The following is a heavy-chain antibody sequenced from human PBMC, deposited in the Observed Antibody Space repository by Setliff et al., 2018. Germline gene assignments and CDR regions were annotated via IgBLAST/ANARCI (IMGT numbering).Heavy chain of an antibody. CDR2: INAGNGKT. CDR3: ARGRPTANPYYYYYMDV. V-gene: IGHV1-3*03. J-gene: IGHJ6*03. CDR1: GYTFTSYA. D-gene: IGHD4-4*01. Sequence: ASVKVSCKASGYTFTSYAVHWVRQAPGQRLEWMGWINAGNGKTKYSQEFQGRVTITRDTSASTAYMDLSSLRSDDMAVYYCARGRPTANPYYYYYMDVWGKGTTVTVSS.